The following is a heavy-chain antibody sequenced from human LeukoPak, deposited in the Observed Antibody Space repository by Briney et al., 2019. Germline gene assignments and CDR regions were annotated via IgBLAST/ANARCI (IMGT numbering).Heavy chain of an antibody. CDR3: ARVIFLSIAAAGNWFDP. V-gene: IGHV4-59*12. J-gene: IGHJ5*02. CDR1: GGSISNYY. Sequence: SETLSLTCSVSGGSISNYYWSWIRQSPGKGPEWIGYIYNSGSTNYNPSLKSRVTISVDTSKNQFSLKLSSVTAADTAVYYCARVIFLSIAAAGNWFDPWGQGTLVTVSS. D-gene: IGHD6-13*01. CDR2: IYNSGST.